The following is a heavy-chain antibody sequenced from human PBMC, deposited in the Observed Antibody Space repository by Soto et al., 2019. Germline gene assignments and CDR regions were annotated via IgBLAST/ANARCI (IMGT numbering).Heavy chain of an antibody. CDR3: ARTLDSSGYYFHYYYYYYGMDV. CDR2: IDPSDSYT. J-gene: IGHJ6*02. V-gene: IGHV5-10-1*01. D-gene: IGHD3-22*01. Sequence: GESLKISCKGSGYSFTSYWISWVRQMPGKGLEWMGRIDPSDSYTNYSPSFQGHVTISADKSISTAYLQWSSLKASDTAMYYCARTLDSSGYYFHYYYYYYGMDVWGQGTTVTVSS. CDR1: GYSFTSYW.